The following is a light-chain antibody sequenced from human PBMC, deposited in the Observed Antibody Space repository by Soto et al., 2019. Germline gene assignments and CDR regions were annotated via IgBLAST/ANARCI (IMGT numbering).Light chain of an antibody. CDR1: SSNIGSNT. CDR2: SNN. Sequence: HCVLTQPPSASGTPGQRVTISWSGSSSNIGSNTVNWYQQLPGTAPKLLIYSNNQRPSGVPDRFSGSKSGTSASLAISGLQSEDEADYYCAAWDDSLNGLVFGGGTKLTVL. CDR3: AAWDDSLNGLV. J-gene: IGLJ2*01. V-gene: IGLV1-44*01.